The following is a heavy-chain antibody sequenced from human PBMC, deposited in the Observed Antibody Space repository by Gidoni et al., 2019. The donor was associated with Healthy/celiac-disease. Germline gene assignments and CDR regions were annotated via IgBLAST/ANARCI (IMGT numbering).Heavy chain of an antibody. Sequence: QVQLVQSGAEVKKPGASVKVSCKASGYTFTSYDINWVRQATGQGLEWMGWMKPNSGNTGYAQKFQGRGTMTRNTSISTAYMELSSLGSEDTAVYYCARWDTAMGSDDYWGQGTLVTVSS. J-gene: IGHJ4*02. V-gene: IGHV1-8*01. CDR2: MKPNSGNT. D-gene: IGHD5-18*01. CDR1: GYTFTSYD. CDR3: ARWDTAMGSDDY.